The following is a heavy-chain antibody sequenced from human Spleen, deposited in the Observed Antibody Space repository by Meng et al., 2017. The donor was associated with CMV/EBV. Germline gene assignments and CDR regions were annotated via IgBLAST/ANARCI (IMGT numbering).Heavy chain of an antibody. CDR1: GFTFSSHS. J-gene: IGHJ4*02. Sequence: GESLKISCVASGFTFSSHSMNWVRQAPGKGLEWVSLISFDSGHIYYADAVKGRLTISRDNSKNTLYLQMNSLRAEDTATYYCAKDLGTPSELEPFDYWGQGTLVTVSS. V-gene: IGHV3-21*04. D-gene: IGHD1-1*01. CDR3: AKDLGTPSELEPFDY. CDR2: ISFDSGHI.